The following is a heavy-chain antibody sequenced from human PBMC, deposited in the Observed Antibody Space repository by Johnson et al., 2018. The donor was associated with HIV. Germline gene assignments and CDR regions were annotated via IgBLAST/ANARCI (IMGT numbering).Heavy chain of an antibody. CDR2: IRYDGSNK. J-gene: IGHJ3*02. D-gene: IGHD2-21*02. CDR1: GFTFSSYA. Sequence: QMQLVESGGGVVQPGRSLRLSCAASGFTFSSYAMHWVRQAPGKGLEWVAFIRYDGSNKYYADSVKGRFTISRDNSKNTLYLQMNSLRAEDTAVYYCAKDQYCGGDCYPDAFDIWGQGTMVTVSS. V-gene: IGHV3-30*02. CDR3: AKDQYCGGDCYPDAFDI.